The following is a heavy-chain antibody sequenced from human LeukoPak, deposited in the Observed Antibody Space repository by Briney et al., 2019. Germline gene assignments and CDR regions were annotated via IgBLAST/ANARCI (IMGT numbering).Heavy chain of an antibody. CDR2: ISYDGSNK. J-gene: IGHJ4*02. D-gene: IGHD5-24*01. CDR3: ARGPLTGRWPDMGFDY. V-gene: IGHV3-30-3*01. Sequence: GGSLRLSCAASGFTFSSYAMHWVRQAPGKGLEWVAVISYDGSNKYYADSVKGRFTISRDNSKNTLYLQMNSLRAEDTAVYYCARGPLTGRWPDMGFDYWGQGTLVTVSS. CDR1: GFTFSSYA.